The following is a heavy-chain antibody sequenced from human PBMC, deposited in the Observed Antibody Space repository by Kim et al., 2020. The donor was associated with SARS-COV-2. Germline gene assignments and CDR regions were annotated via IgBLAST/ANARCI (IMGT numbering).Heavy chain of an antibody. J-gene: IGHJ5*02. V-gene: IGHV4-39*01. Sequence: TPSRKSRVTMSVDTSKNQCSLTRSSVTAADTAVYYCARPVYSTRVGWFDPWGQGTLVTVSS. CDR3: ARPVYSTRVGWFDP. D-gene: IGHD6-13*01.